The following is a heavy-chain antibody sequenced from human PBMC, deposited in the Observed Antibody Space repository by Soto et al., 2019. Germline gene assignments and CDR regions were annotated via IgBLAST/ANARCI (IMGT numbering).Heavy chain of an antibody. CDR1: GYTFTSYD. CDR3: ASVLPGYSYGIYFDY. V-gene: IGHV1-8*01. CDR2: MNPNSGNT. D-gene: IGHD5-18*01. J-gene: IGHJ4*02. Sequence: QVQLVQSGAEVKKPGASVKVSCKASGYTFTSYDINWVRQATGQELEWMGWMNPNSGNTGYAQKFQSRVTITRNTSISTAYLELSSLRYEDTAVYYCASVLPGYSYGIYFDYWVQGTLVTVSS.